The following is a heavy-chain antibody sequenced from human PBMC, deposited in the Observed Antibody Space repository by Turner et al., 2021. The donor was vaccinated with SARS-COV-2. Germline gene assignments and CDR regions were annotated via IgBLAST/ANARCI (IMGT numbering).Heavy chain of an antibody. Sequence: VQLVQSGAEVRKPGASVKVSCKASGYTFTSYAMHWVRQAPGQRLEWIGWINAGNGNTKYSQKFQGRVTITRDTSASTAYMELSSLRSEDTAVYYCARDLAYCSSTSCPYYYYYGMDVWGQGTTVTVSS. V-gene: IGHV1-3*01. J-gene: IGHJ6*02. CDR2: INAGNGNT. CDR3: ARDLAYCSSTSCPYYYYYGMDV. D-gene: IGHD2-2*01. CDR1: GYTFTSYA.